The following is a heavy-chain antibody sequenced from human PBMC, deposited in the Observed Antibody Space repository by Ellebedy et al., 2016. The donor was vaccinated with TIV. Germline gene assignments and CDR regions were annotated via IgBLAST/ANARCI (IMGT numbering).Heavy chain of an antibody. Sequence: GESLKISCAASGFVFSSYTMNWVRQAPGKGLEWVSHISLSSSTVYYADSVNGRFTISRDNAKNSLSLQMNSLRDEDTAVYYCARVARVGESSFDYWGQGTLVTVSS. V-gene: IGHV3-48*02. D-gene: IGHD3-10*01. CDR3: ARVARVGESSFDY. CDR1: GFVFSSYT. CDR2: ISLSSSTV. J-gene: IGHJ4*02.